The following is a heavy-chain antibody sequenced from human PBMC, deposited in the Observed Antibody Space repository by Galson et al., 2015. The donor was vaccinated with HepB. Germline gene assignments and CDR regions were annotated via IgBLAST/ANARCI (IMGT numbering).Heavy chain of an antibody. Sequence: SLRLSCAASGFTFSSYSMNWVRQAPGKGLEWVSYISSSSSSRIYYTDSVKGRFTISRDNAKNSLYLQMNSLRAEDTAVYYCARVGYYDSSGYPGGFDYWGQGTLVTVSS. V-gene: IGHV3-48*01. CDR1: GFTFSSYS. CDR3: ARVGYYDSSGYPGGFDY. J-gene: IGHJ4*02. CDR2: ISSSSSSRI. D-gene: IGHD3-22*01.